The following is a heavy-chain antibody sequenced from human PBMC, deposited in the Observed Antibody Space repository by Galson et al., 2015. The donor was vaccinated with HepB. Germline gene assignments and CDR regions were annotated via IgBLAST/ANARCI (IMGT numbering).Heavy chain of an antibody. D-gene: IGHD1-26*01. CDR2: IKEDGSER. J-gene: IGHJ1*01. Sequence: SLRLSCAASGFTFSTYWMNWVRQAPGKGLEWVANIKEDGSERNFADSVKGRFTISRDNAKNSVYLEMNSLRAEDTALYYCARSLNIVGAFSHYQSWGQGTLVTVSS. V-gene: IGHV3-7*03. CDR1: GFTFSTYW. CDR3: ARSLNIVGAFSHYQS.